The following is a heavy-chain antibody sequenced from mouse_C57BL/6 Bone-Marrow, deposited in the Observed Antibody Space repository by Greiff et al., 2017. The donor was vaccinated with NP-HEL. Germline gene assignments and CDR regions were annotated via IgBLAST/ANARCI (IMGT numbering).Heavy chain of an antibody. J-gene: IGHJ2*01. V-gene: IGHV1-76*01. CDR2: IYPGSGNT. D-gene: IGHD1-1*01. CDR3: ARGVLRFDY. CDR1: GYTFTDYY. Sequence: LVESGAELVRPGASVKLSCKASGYTFTDYYINWVKQRPGQGLEWIARIYPGSGNTYYNEKFKGKATLTAEKSSSTAYMQLSSLTSEDSAVYFCARGVLRFDYWGQGTTLTVSS.